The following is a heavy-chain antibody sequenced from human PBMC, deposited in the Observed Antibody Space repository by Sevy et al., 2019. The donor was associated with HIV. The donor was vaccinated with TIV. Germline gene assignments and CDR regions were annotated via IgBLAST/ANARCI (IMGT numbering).Heavy chain of an antibody. Sequence: GGSLRLSCAASGFTVSSNYMSWVRQAPGKGLEWVSVIYSGGSTYYADSVKGRFTISRDNSKNTLYLQMNSLRAEETAVYYCALHPSPFSAGVGYCSGGSCAGIDKNFDYWGQGTLVTVSS. D-gene: IGHD2-15*01. CDR1: GFTVSSNY. CDR3: ALHPSPFSAGVGYCSGGSCAGIDKNFDY. CDR2: IYSGGST. J-gene: IGHJ4*02. V-gene: IGHV3-66*02.